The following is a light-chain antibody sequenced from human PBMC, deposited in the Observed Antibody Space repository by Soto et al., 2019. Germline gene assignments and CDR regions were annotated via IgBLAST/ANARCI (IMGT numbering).Light chain of an antibody. CDR1: QSVSSY. CDR3: QQRSDWPWT. J-gene: IGKJ1*01. Sequence: VWTQYTATLSLSPGERSALACRASQSVSSYLAWYQQKPGQAPRLLMYEASNRATGIPARFSGGGSGTDFTLTISSLEPEDFAVYYCQQRSDWPWTFGQGTMVDIK. CDR2: EAS. V-gene: IGKV3-11*01.